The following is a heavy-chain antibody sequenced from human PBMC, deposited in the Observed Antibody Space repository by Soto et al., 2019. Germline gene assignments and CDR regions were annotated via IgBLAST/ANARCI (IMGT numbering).Heavy chain of an antibody. Sequence: LRLSCEASGFMFNDYGMHWVRQAPGKGLDWVAVISYDGDNKYYAQSVKGRFTISRDNSKNTLFLHMDSLRHEDTAVYHCVKGDLDTAVVNSPDAFDFWGQGTMVTVS. D-gene: IGHD5-18*01. CDR1: GFMFNDYG. CDR3: VKGDLDTAVVNSPDAFDF. J-gene: IGHJ3*01. V-gene: IGHV3-30*18. CDR2: ISYDGDNK.